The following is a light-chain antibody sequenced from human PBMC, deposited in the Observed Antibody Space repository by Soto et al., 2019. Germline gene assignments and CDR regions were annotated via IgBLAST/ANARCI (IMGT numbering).Light chain of an antibody. Sequence: DIEMTQSPSTLSASVGVRVTITCRASQSISSWLAWYQQKPGKAPKLLIYDASTLEGGVPSRFSGSGSGTEFTLTISGLQPDDFATYYCQQYKSYSETFGQGTKVEIK. CDR2: DAS. CDR1: QSISSW. J-gene: IGKJ1*01. V-gene: IGKV1-5*01. CDR3: QQYKSYSET.